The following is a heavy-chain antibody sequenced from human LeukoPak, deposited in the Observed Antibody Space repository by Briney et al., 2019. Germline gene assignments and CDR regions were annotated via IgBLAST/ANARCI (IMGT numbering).Heavy chain of an antibody. Sequence: SVKVSCKASGGTFSSYAISWVRQAPGQGLEWMGRTIPILGIANYAQKFQGRVTITADKSTSTAYMELSSLRSEDTAVYYCARGPYYYDSSGGDYWGQGTLVTVSP. J-gene: IGHJ4*02. CDR3: ARGPYYYDSSGGDY. V-gene: IGHV1-69*04. CDR1: GGTFSSYA. D-gene: IGHD3-22*01. CDR2: TIPILGIA.